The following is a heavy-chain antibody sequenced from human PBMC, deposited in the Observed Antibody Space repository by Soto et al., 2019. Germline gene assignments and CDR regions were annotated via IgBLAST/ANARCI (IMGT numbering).Heavy chain of an antibody. J-gene: IGHJ4*02. V-gene: IGHV3-23*01. CDR1: GFTFSSYA. CDR3: AKASEKWGYSGSYFDY. D-gene: IGHD1-26*01. CDR2: ISGSGGST. Sequence: EVQLLESGGGLVQPGGSLRLSCAASGFTFSSYAMSWVRQAPGKGLEWVSAISGSGGSTYYADSVKGRFTISRDNSKNTLYLQMNSLRAEDTDVYYCAKASEKWGYSGSYFDYWGQGTLVTVSS.